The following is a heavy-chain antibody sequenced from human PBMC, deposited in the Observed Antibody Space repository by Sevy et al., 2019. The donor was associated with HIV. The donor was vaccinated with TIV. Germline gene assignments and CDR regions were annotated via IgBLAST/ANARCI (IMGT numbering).Heavy chain of an antibody. CDR3: AKGGFGELLYYTNWFDP. CDR1: GFTFSSYA. V-gene: IGHV3-23*01. Sequence: GSLRLSCAASGFTFSSYAMSWVRQAPGKGLEWVSAISGSGGSTYYADSVKGRFTISRDNSKNTLYLQMNSLRAEDTAVYYCAKGGFGELLYYTNWFDPWGQGTLVTVSS. J-gene: IGHJ5*02. D-gene: IGHD3-10*01. CDR2: ISGSGGST.